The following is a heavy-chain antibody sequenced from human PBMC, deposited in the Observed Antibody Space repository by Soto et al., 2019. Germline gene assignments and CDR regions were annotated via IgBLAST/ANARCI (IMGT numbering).Heavy chain of an antibody. D-gene: IGHD3-22*01. CDR3: ARDIATYYYDSSGYEFDY. Sequence: GGPLGLSCSASGFTFSSYSMNWVRQAPGKGLEWVSSISSSSSYIYYADSVKGRFTISRDNAKNSLYLQMNSLRAEDTAVYYCARDIATYYYDSSGYEFDYWGQGTLVTVSS. J-gene: IGHJ4*02. V-gene: IGHV3-21*01. CDR1: GFTFSSYS. CDR2: ISSSSSYI.